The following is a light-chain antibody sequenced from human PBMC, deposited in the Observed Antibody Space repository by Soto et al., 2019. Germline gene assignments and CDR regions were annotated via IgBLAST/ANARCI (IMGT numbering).Light chain of an antibody. Sequence: EIVLKHSLGALSLYTGERATLSCRTSQSVTSNYLAWYQQKPGQAPRLLIFGASIRATGLPARFSGSGSGTDFTLTISSLEPEDFAVYYCQQRSNWPSITFGQGTRLEI. CDR2: GAS. CDR3: QQRSNWPSIT. J-gene: IGKJ5*01. V-gene: IGKV3D-20*02. CDR1: QSVTSNY.